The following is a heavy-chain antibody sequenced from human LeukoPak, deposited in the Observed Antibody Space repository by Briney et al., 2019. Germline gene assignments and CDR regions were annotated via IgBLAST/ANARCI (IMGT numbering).Heavy chain of an antibody. CDR1: GGTFSSYA. D-gene: IGHD2-21*01. Sequence: VASVKVSCKASGGTFSSYAVSWVRQAPGQGLEWMGAIITIIGPANYAQKFQGRVTITADESTSTAYMELSSLRSEDTAVYYCARVRLAFVVNWDFDYWGQGTLVTVSS. CDR2: IITIIGPA. CDR3: ARVRLAFVVNWDFDY. J-gene: IGHJ4*02. V-gene: IGHV1-69*13.